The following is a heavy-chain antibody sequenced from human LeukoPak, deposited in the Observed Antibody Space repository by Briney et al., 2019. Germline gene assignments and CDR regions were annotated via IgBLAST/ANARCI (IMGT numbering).Heavy chain of an antibody. CDR3: ASTGCSGGSCYSIYFQH. CDR1: GYSFTSYW. D-gene: IGHD2-15*01. Sequence: GESLKISCKGSGYSFTSYWIGWVRQMPGKGLEWMGIIYPGDSDTRYSPSFQGQVTISADKSISTAYLQWSSLKASDTAMHYCASTGCSGGSCYSIYFQHWGQGTLVTVSS. CDR2: IYPGDSDT. J-gene: IGHJ1*01. V-gene: IGHV5-51*01.